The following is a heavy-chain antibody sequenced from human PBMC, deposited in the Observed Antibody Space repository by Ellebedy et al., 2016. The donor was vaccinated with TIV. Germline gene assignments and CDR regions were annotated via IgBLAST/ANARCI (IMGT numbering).Heavy chain of an antibody. J-gene: IGHJ4*02. V-gene: IGHV3-23*01. CDR3: GVGDHGYEFDY. D-gene: IGHD1-26*01. Sequence: GESLKISCGTSHLTYWMNWVRQSPGKGLQWVSAISGSGARTHYIDSVKGRFTISRDDSKNTVYLQMDSLRVEDTAVYYCGVGDHGYEFDYWGQGTRVIVSS. CDR1: HLTYW. CDR2: ISGSGART.